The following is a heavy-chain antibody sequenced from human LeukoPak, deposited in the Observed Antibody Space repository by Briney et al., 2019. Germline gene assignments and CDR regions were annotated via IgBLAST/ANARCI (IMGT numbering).Heavy chain of an antibody. CDR1: GYSISSGYY. CDR3: AREGFRVDPDY. J-gene: IGHJ4*02. V-gene: IGHV4-38-2*02. CDR2: IYHSGST. Sequence: SETLSLTCAVSGYSISSGYYWGWIRQPPGKGLEWIGSIYHSGSTYYNPSLKSRVTISVDTSKNQFSLKLSSVTAADTAAYYCAREGFRVDPDYWGQGTLVTVSS.